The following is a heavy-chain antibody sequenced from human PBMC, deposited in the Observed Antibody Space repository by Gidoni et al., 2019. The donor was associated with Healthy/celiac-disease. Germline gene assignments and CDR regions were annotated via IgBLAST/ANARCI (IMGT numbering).Heavy chain of an antibody. J-gene: IGHJ4*02. D-gene: IGHD3-10*01. CDR3: ARVAWFGGYYFDY. CDR1: GFTFSSYE. Sequence: EVQLVESGGGLVQPGGSLRLSCAASGFTFSSYEMNWVRQAPGKGLEWVSYISSSGSTIYYADSVKGRFTISRDNAKNSLYLQMNSLRAEDTAVYYCARVAWFGGYYFDYWGQGTLVTVSS. V-gene: IGHV3-48*03. CDR2: ISSSGSTI.